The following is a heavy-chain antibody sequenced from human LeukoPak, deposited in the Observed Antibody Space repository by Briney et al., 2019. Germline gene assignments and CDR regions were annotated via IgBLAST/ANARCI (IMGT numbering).Heavy chain of an antibody. CDR1: GFTFSSYW. V-gene: IGHV3-7*05. Sequence: GGSLRLSCAASGFTFSSYWMSWVRQAPGKGLEWVANIKQDGSEKYYVDSVKGRFTISRDNAKNSLYLQMNSLRAEDTAVYYCARGYSGSSGGDWFDPWGQGTLVTVSS. J-gene: IGHJ5*02. D-gene: IGHD6-6*01. CDR2: IKQDGSEK. CDR3: ARGYSGSSGGDWFDP.